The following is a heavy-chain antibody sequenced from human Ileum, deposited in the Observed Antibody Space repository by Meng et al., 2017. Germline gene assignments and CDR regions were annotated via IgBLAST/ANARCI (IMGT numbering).Heavy chain of an antibody. Sequence: QGQLQESGPGLVKPSETLFLTGAVSGGSIESNNWWTWLRQPPGQGLEWIGEVYHSGSTHYNPSLQSRVTISIDNSKNRFSLSLNSVTAADTAIYYCARADYVRYFDLWGRGTLVTVSS. D-gene: IGHD3-10*02. CDR3: ARADYVRYFDL. V-gene: IGHV4-4*02. CDR1: GGSIESNNW. J-gene: IGHJ2*01. CDR2: VYHSGST.